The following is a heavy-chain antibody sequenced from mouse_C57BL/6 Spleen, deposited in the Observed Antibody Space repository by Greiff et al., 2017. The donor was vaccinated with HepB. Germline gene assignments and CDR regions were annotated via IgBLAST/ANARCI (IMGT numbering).Heavy chain of an antibody. Sequence: QVQLQQSGAELVKPGASVKISCKASGYAFSSYWMNWVKQRPGKGLEWIGQIYPGDGDTNYNGTFKGKATLTADKSSSTAYMQLSSLTSEDSAVYVCARIYDGPYPGYFDVWGTGTTVTVSS. V-gene: IGHV1-80*01. J-gene: IGHJ1*03. CDR1: GYAFSSYW. D-gene: IGHD2-3*01. CDR2: IYPGDGDT. CDR3: ARIYDGPYPGYFDV.